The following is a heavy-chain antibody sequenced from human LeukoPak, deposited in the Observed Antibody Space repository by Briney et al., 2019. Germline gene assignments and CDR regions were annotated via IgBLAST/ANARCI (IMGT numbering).Heavy chain of an antibody. D-gene: IGHD5-18*01. V-gene: IGHV1-2*02. CDR2: INPNSGGT. J-gene: IGHJ4*02. Sequence: ASVKVSCKASGYTFTGYYMHWVRQAPGQGLEWMGWINPNSGGTNYAQKFQGRVTMTRDTSISTAYMELSRLRSDDTAVYYCARESADTARDLNYYFDYWGQGTLVTVSS. CDR3: ARESADTARDLNYYFDY. CDR1: GYTFTGYY.